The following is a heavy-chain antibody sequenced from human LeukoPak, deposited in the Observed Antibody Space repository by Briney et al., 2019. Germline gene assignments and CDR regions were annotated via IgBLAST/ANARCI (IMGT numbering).Heavy chain of an antibody. D-gene: IGHD4-17*01. V-gene: IGHV4-59*01. CDR1: GGSISSYY. Sequence: SETLSLTCTVSGGSISSYYWSWIRQPPGKGLEWIGYIYYSGSTNYNPSLKSRVTISVDTSKNQFSLKLSSVTAADTAVYYCARVGIYGDLFDYWGQGTQVTVSS. CDR2: IYYSGST. CDR3: ARVGIYGDLFDY. J-gene: IGHJ4*02.